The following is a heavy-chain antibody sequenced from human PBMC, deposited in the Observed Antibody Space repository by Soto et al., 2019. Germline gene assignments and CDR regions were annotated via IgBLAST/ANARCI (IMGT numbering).Heavy chain of an antibody. V-gene: IGHV1-3*01. CDR2: NNAGNGDT. Sequence: ASVKVSCKASGYTFSSHAIHWVRQAPGQRLEWMGGNNAGNGDTKYSQKFQGRVAITRDTSARSAYMELSTLKSEDTAVYYCALDGARIEICGIVHYFDYWGQGTVVNVPS. J-gene: IGHJ4*02. CDR1: GYTFSSHA. CDR3: ALDGARIEICGIVHYFDY. D-gene: IGHD3-3*01.